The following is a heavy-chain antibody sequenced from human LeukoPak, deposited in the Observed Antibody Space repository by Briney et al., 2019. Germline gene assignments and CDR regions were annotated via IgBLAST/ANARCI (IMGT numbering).Heavy chain of an antibody. CDR1: GYTFTSYD. J-gene: IGHJ6*03. CDR2: IIPIFGTA. D-gene: IGHD1-26*01. CDR3: ARDSRSGSLKGNYYYMDV. V-gene: IGHV1-69*06. Sequence: SVKVSCKASGYTFTSYDINWVRQAPGQGLEWMRGIIPIFGTANYAQKFQGRVTITADKSTSTAYMELSSLRSEDTAVYYCARDSRSGSLKGNYYYMDVWGKGTTVTVSS.